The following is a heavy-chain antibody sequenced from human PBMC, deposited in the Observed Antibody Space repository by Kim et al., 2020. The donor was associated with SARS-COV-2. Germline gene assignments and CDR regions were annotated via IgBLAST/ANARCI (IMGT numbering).Heavy chain of an antibody. D-gene: IGHD3-22*01. CDR2: IIPMFGTA. J-gene: IGHJ5*02. CDR3: AREHYDGSTMFDP. V-gene: IGHV1-69*13. Sequence: SVKVSCKASGGTFSSYAISWVRQAPGQGLEWMGGIIPMFGTANYAQKFQGRVTITADESTSTAYMELTSLRSEDTAVYYCAREHYDGSTMFDPWGQGTLVTVSS. CDR1: GGTFSSYA.